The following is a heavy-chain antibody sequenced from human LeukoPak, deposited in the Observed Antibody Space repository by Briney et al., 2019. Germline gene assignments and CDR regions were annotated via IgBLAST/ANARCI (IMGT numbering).Heavy chain of an antibody. Sequence: SETLSLTCTVSGGSINSYYWTWIRQSAGKGLEWIGRMYSSGSTNYNPSLKSRVSMSVDTSKNQFSVKLTSVTAADTAVYYCARGGKATVLTMWGQGILVTVSS. CDR3: ARGGKATVLTM. D-gene: IGHD4/OR15-4a*01. V-gene: IGHV4-4*07. CDR2: MYSSGST. J-gene: IGHJ4*02. CDR1: GGSINSYY.